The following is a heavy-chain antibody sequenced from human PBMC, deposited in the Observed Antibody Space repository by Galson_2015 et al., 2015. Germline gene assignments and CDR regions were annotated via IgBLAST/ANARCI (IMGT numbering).Heavy chain of an antibody. CDR2: INAGNGNT. D-gene: IGHD3-10*01. CDR3: ARVRPYGSGSYYKEPSYYYYGMDV. Sequence: SVKVSCKASGYTFTSYAMHWVRQAPGQRLEWMGWINAGNGNTKYSQKFQGRVTITRDTSASTAYMELSSLRSEDTAVHYCARVRPYGSGSYYKEPSYYYYGMDVWGQGTTVTVSS. J-gene: IGHJ6*02. V-gene: IGHV1-3*01. CDR1: GYTFTSYA.